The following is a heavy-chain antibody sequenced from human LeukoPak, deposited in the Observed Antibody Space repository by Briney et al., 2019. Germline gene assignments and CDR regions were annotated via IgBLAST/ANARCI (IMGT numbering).Heavy chain of an antibody. CDR1: GFTFSSYA. CDR2: ISGNGGST. V-gene: IGHV3-23*01. Sequence: GGSLRLSCAASGFTFSSYAMSWVRQAPGKGLEWVSAISGNGGSTYYADSVKGRFTISRDNSKNTLYLQMNSLRAEDTAVYYCATSIGIQLWFHFDYWGQGTLVTVSS. CDR3: ATSIGIQLWFHFDY. J-gene: IGHJ4*02. D-gene: IGHD5-18*01.